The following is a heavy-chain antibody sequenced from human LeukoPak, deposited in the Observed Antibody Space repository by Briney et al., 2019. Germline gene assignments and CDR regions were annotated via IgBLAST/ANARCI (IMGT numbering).Heavy chain of an antibody. CDR2: ISAYNGNT. J-gene: IGHJ4*02. Sequence: ASVKVSCKASGGTFSSYAISWVRQAPGQGLEWMGWISAYNGNTNYAQKLQGRVTMTTDTSTSTAYMELRSLRSDDTAVYYCARDPPSDNVVVTAIPGYWGRGTLVTVSS. D-gene: IGHD2-21*02. V-gene: IGHV1-18*01. CDR3: ARDPPSDNVVVTAIPGY. CDR1: GGTFSSYA.